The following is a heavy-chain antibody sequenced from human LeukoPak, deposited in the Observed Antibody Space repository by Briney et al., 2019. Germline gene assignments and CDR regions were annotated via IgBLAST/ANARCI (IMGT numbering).Heavy chain of an antibody. J-gene: IGHJ3*02. CDR2: ISYDGSNK. Sequence: GGSLRLSCAASGFTFSSYSMNWVRQAPGKGLEWVAVISYDGSNKYYADSVKGRFTISRDNSKNTLYLQMNGLRAEDTAVYYCAKMGIVVVTAPPRDAFDIWGQGTMVTVSS. CDR1: GFTFSSYS. V-gene: IGHV3-30*18. CDR3: AKMGIVVVTAPPRDAFDI. D-gene: IGHD2-21*02.